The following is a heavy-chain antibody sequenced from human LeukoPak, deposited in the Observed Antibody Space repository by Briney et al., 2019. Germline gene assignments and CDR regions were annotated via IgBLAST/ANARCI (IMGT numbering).Heavy chain of an antibody. V-gene: IGHV4-30-2*01. D-gene: IGHD4-17*01. Sequence: SETLSLTCAVSGGSISSGSYSWSWIRQPPGKGLEWIGYIHHSGINYYSPSLRSRVTTSLDTSRNQSSLRLTSVTAADTAVYYCARENGDYFDSRGQGTLVTVSS. CDR3: ARENGDYFDS. CDR2: IHHSGIN. CDR1: GGSISSGSYS. J-gene: IGHJ4*02.